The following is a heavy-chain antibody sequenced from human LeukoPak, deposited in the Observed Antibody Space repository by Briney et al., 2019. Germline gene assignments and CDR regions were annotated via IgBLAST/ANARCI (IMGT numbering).Heavy chain of an antibody. J-gene: IGHJ4*02. CDR2: ISSYNGNT. D-gene: IGHD5-12*01. CDR3: ARVVSGYDFDY. V-gene: IGHV1-18*01. CDR1: GYTFTIYG. Sequence: GASVKVSCKASGYTFTIYGITWVRQVPGQGLEWMGWISSYNGNTNHAQKLQGRVTMTTDTSTSTAYMELRSLRSDDTAVYYCARVVSGYDFDYWGQGTLVTVSS.